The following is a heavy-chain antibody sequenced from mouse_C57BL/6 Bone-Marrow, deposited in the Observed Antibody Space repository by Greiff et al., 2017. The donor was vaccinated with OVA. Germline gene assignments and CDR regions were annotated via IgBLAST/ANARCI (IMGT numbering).Heavy chain of an antibody. J-gene: IGHJ2*01. CDR1: GFTFSSYA. CDR3: ARGGTVVAFDY. Sequence: EVQLVESGGGLVKPGGSLKLSCAASGFTFSSYAMSWVRQTPEKRLEWVATISDGGSYTYYPDNVKGRFTISRDNAKNNLYLQMSHLKSEDTAMYYCARGGTVVAFDYWGQGTTLTVSS. D-gene: IGHD1-1*01. CDR2: ISDGGSYT. V-gene: IGHV5-4*01.